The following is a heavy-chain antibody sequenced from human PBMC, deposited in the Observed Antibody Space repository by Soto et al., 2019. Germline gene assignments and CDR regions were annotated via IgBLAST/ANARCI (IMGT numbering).Heavy chain of an antibody. CDR1: GYTFTSYG. V-gene: IGHV1-18*01. D-gene: IGHD5-18*01. J-gene: IGHJ4*02. Sequence: QVQLVQSGAEVKKPGASVKVSCKASGYTFTSYGISWVRQAPGQGLEWMGWISAYNGNTNYAQKLQGRVTMTTDTSTSTAYMELRSRRSDDAAVYYCARGDGFPTAMAYWGIDYWGQGTLVTVSS. CDR3: ARGDGFPTAMAYWGIDY. CDR2: ISAYNGNT.